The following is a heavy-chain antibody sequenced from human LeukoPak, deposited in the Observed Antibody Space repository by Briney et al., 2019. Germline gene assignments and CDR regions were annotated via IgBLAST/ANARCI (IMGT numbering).Heavy chain of an antibody. CDR3: ARGARSGYYYALSYFDY. V-gene: IGHV4-59*01. Sequence: SETLSLTCTVSGGSISSYYWSWIRQPPGKGLEWIGYIYYSGSTNYNPSLKSRVTISVDTSKNQFSLKLSSVTAADTAVYYCARGARSGYYYALSYFDYWGQGTLVTVSS. D-gene: IGHD3-22*01. CDR2: IYYSGST. CDR1: GGSISSYY. J-gene: IGHJ4*02.